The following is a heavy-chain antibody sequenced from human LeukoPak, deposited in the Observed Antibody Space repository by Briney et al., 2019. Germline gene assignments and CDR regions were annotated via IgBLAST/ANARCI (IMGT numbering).Heavy chain of an antibody. D-gene: IGHD5-24*01. CDR3: ARFRLRDDYNSGLDY. CDR1: GGSISSYY. V-gene: IGHV4-59*01. Sequence: SETLSLTCTVSGGSISSYYWSWIRQPPGKGLEWIGYIYYSRSTNYNPSLKSRVTISIDTSKNQFSLKLSSVTAADTAVYYCARFRLRDDYNSGLDYWGQGTLVTVSS. J-gene: IGHJ4*02. CDR2: IYYSRST.